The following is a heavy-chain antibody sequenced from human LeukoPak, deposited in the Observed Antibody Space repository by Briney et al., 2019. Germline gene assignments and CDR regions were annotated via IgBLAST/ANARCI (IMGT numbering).Heavy chain of an antibody. D-gene: IGHD3-3*01. V-gene: IGHV1-69*05. J-gene: IGHJ5*02. CDR1: GGTFSSYA. CDR3: ARVWSGYSLGSWFDP. Sequence: SVKVSCKASGGTFSSYAISWVRQAPGQGLEWMGRIIPIFGTANYAQKFQGRVTITTDESTSKAYMELSSLRSEDTAVYYCARVWSGYSLGSWFDPWGQGTLVTVSS. CDR2: IIPIFGTA.